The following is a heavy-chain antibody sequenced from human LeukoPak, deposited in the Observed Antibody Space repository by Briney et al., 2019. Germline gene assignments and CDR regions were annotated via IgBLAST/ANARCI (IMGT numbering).Heavy chain of an antibody. Sequence: PSETLSLTCTVSGYSISSGYYWGWIRQPPGKRLEWVASIHSSGNTYYSPTLKSRVTISVDTSQNQFSLNLSSVTAADTAVYYCARLEAYYYDSSGYYDYWGQGTLVTVSS. CDR2: IHSSGNT. V-gene: IGHV4-38-2*02. J-gene: IGHJ4*02. D-gene: IGHD3-22*01. CDR1: GYSISSGYY. CDR3: ARLEAYYYDSSGYYDY.